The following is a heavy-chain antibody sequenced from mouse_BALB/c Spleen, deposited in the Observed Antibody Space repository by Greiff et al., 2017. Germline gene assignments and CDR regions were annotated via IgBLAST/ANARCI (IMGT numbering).Heavy chain of an antibody. D-gene: IGHD1-1*01. V-gene: IGHV1-20*02. CDR1: GYSFTGYF. J-gene: IGHJ4*01. CDR2: INPYNGDT. Sequence: EVQGVESGPELVKPGASVKISCKASGYSFTGYFMNWVMQSHGKSLEWIGRINPYNGDTFYNQKFKGKATLTVDKSSSTAHMELRSLASEDSAVYYCARSRTTGAMDYWGQGTSVTVSS. CDR3: ARSRTTGAMDY.